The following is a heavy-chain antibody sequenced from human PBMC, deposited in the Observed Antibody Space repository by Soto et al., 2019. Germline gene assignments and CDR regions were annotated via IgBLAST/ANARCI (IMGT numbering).Heavy chain of an antibody. J-gene: IGHJ5*02. CDR1: GGSITSNW. Sequence: QVQLQESGPGLVNPSGTLSLTCAVSGGSITSNWWSWVRQPPGKGLEWIGEIYHNGRFNYNPSLRSLLNISIDKSKNQLALKRTSVTAADTAVHDCGGNDWHRFDPWGPGTLVTVSS. V-gene: IGHV4-4*02. CDR3: GGNDWHRFDP. D-gene: IGHD3-9*01. CDR2: IYHNGRF.